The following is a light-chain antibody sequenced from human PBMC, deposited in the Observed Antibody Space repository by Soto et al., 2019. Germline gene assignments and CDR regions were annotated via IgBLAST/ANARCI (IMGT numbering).Light chain of an antibody. CDR2: GAS. J-gene: IGKJ2*01. V-gene: IGKV3-15*01. CDR3: QQYNNWPLYT. CDR1: QSVSSN. Sequence: EIAMTQSPATLSVSPGERATLSCRASQSVSSNLAWYQQKPGQAPRLLIYGASTRATGIPARFSGSGSGTEFTITISSLQSEDFAVYYCQQYNNWPLYTFGQGTKLEIK.